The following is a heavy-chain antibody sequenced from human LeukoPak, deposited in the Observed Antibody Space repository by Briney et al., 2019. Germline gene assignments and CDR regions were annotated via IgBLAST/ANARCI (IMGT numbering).Heavy chain of an antibody. V-gene: IGHV3-7*01. CDR1: GFTFSDLW. D-gene: IGHD1-1*01. Sequence: PGGSLRLSCAGSGFTFSDLWMTWVRQTPGKGLEWVANIKEDGTEKNLVDSVKGRFTISRDNTKNLLFLEMNNLRGDDTAIYYCVRESRPGGAMGLYHNLDYWGQGTLVAASS. CDR3: VRESRPGGAMGLYHNLDY. CDR2: IKEDGTEK. J-gene: IGHJ4*02.